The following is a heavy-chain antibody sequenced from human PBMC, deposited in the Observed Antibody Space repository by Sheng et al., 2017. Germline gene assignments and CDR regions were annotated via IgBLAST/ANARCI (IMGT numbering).Heavy chain of an antibody. Sequence: ESGGGLGTAWGVPVETLLCSPLDSTFSQLCHELGPVRLQGRGVEWVSAISGSGGSTYYADSVKGRFTISRDNSKNTLYLQMNSLRAEDTAVYYCAKSPSIVVVVAATFDYWGRREPVVTVSS. J-gene: IGHJ4*01. CDR3: AKSPSIVVVVAATFDY. V-gene: IGHV3-23*01. D-gene: IGHD2-15*01. CDR2: ISGSGGST. CDR1: DSTFSQLC.